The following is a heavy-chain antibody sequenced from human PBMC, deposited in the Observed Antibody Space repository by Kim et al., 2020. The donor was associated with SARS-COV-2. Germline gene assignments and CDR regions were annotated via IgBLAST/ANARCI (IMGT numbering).Heavy chain of an antibody. CDR2: IKKDGSEK. V-gene: IGHV3-7*01. Sequence: GGSLRLSCGVSGFAFGTYWMSWVRQAPGKGLEWVANIKKDGSEKYYVDSVKGRFTISRDNAKDSLFLQMNSLRAEDTAVYYCVTADGPRWSYYNFYLDVWGEGTTVTVS. CDR3: VTADGPRWSYYNFYLDV. CDR1: GFAFGTYW. D-gene: IGHD2-15*01. J-gene: IGHJ6*03.